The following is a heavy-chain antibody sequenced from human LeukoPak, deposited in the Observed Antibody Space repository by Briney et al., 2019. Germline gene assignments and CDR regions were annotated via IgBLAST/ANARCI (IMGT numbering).Heavy chain of an antibody. D-gene: IGHD3-10*01. CDR2: INPNSGGT. V-gene: IGHV1-2*02. J-gene: IGHJ4*02. Sequence: GASVKVSCKASGYTFTGYYMHWVRQAPGQGLEWMGWINPNSGGTNYAQKFQGRVTMTRDTSISTAYMELSRLRSDDTAVYYCATDPNYYGSGSLDYWGQGTLVTVSS. CDR3: ATDPNYYGSGSLDY. CDR1: GYTFTGYY.